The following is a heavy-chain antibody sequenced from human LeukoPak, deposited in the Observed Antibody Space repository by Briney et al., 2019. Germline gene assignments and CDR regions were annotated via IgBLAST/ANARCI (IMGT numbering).Heavy chain of an antibody. D-gene: IGHD3-3*01. J-gene: IGHJ4*02. CDR2: IKQDGSVE. Sequence: QSGGSLRLSCAASGFTFSSYWMSWVRQAPGKGLEWVANIKQDGSVEYYVDSMKGRFTISRDNAKNSLYLQMNSLRGEDTAVYYCARAPRPGSWSGYCEYWGQGTLVTVSS. CDR3: ARAPRPGSWSGYCEY. V-gene: IGHV3-7*01. CDR1: GFTFSSYW.